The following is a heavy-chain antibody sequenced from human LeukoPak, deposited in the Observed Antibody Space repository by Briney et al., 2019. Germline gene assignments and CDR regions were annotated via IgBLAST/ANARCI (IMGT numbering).Heavy chain of an antibody. CDR2: ISGSGGST. CDR1: GFTFSSYA. V-gene: IGHV3-23*01. Sequence: AGGSLRLSCAASGFTFSSYAMSWVRQAPGKGLEWVSAISGSGGSTYYADSVKGRFTISRDNSKNTLYLQMNSLRAEDTAGYYCAKDPTRPIAVAGTFDYWGQGTLVTVSS. J-gene: IGHJ4*02. D-gene: IGHD6-19*01. CDR3: AKDPTRPIAVAGTFDY.